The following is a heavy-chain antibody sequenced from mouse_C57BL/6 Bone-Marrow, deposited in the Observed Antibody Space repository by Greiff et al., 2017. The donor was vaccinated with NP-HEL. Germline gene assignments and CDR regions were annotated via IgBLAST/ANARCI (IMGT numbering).Heavy chain of an antibody. V-gene: IGHV1-64*01. J-gene: IGHJ4*01. CDR2: IHPNSGST. CDR1: GYTFTSYW. CDR3: ARGLLWLRRRDYYAMEY. D-gene: IGHD2-2*01. Sequence: QLQQPGAELVKPGASVKLSCKASGYTFTSYWMHWVKQRPGQGLEWIGMIHPNSGSTNYNEKFKSKATLTVDKSSSTAYMQLSSLTSEDSAVYYCARGLLWLRRRDYYAMEYWGQGTSVTVSS.